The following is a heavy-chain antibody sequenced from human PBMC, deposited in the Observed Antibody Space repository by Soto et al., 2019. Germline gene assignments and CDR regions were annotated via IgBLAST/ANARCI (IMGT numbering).Heavy chain of an antibody. CDR1: GFTFSSYA. D-gene: IGHD6-13*01. J-gene: IGHJ4*02. Sequence: QVQLVESGGGVVQPGRSLRLSCAASGFTFSSYAMHWVRQAPGKGLEWVAVISYDGSNKYYADSVKGRFTISRDNSKNALYLQMNSLRAEDTAVYYCARAGSSWVRGVSEVGYWGQGTLVTVSS. CDR2: ISYDGSNK. CDR3: ARAGSSWVRGVSEVGY. V-gene: IGHV3-30-3*01.